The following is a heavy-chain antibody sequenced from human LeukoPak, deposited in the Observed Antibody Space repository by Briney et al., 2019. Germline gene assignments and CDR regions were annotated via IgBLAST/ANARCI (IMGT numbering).Heavy chain of an antibody. CDR1: GFTFSSYG. CDR3: AKGPAPRLGEFSYHALVDY. J-gene: IGHJ4*02. CDR2: IWYDGSNK. V-gene: IGHV3-33*06. D-gene: IGHD3-16*02. Sequence: GGPLRLSCAASGFTFSSYGMHWVRQAPGKGLEWVAVIWYDGSNKYYADSVKGRFTISRDNSKNTLYLQMNSLRAEDTAVYYCAKGPAPRLGEFSYHALVDYWGQGTLVTVSS.